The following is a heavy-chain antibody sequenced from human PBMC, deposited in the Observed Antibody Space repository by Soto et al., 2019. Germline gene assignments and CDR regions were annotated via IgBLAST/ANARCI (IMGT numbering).Heavy chain of an antibody. CDR1: GGSFSNHY. J-gene: IGHJ6*02. V-gene: IGHV4-34*01. D-gene: IGHD2-2*01. Sequence: QVQLQQWGAGLLRPSETLSLTCAVYGGSFSNHYWSWIRQPPGQGLEWIGEINHRGRTNYNPSLTSRLHMSVDTSKSQFSLRLSSVTAADTAVYYCARGRQVAPAALFRRTGDYSLDVWGQGTTVTVSS. CDR2: INHRGRT. CDR3: ARGRQVAPAALFRRTGDYSLDV.